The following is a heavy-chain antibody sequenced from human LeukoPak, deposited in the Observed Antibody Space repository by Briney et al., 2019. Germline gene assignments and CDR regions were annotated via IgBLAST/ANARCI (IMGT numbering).Heavy chain of an antibody. J-gene: IGHJ6*03. CDR3: ARETPTHYYMDV. Sequence: GGSLRLSCAASGFTFSSYAMLWVRQAPGKGLEWVAVISYDGSNKYYADSVKGRFTISRDNSKNTLYLQMNSLRAEDTAVYYCARETPTHYYMDVWGKGTTVTVSS. V-gene: IGHV3-30*04. CDR1: GFTFSSYA. CDR2: ISYDGSNK.